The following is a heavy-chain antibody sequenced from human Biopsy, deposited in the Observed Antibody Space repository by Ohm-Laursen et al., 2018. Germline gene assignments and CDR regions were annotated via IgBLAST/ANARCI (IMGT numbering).Heavy chain of an antibody. D-gene: IGHD3-22*01. Sequence: GTLSRTCNASGGDINNYYWSWIRQPAGKGLEWIGRIYPGGSTNYNPSLKSRVTMSVDTSKKQLSLRLRSVTAADTAMYYCASVVLGPTNDAFDLWGQGTMVGVSS. J-gene: IGHJ3*01. V-gene: IGHV4-4*07. CDR1: GGDINNYY. CDR2: IYPGGST. CDR3: ASVVLGPTNDAFDL.